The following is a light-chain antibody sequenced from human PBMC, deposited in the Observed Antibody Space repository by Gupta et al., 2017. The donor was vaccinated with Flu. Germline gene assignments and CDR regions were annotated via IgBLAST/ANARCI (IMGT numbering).Light chain of an antibody. V-gene: IGKV4-1*01. Sequence: DIVMIQSPDSLAVSLGERATINCKSSQSVLYNSNNKNYLAWYQQKPGQPPKLLIYWASTRESGVPDRFSGSGSGTDFTLTISSLQAEDVAVYYCQQYFTTPCTFGQGTELEIK. J-gene: IGKJ2*02. CDR2: WAS. CDR1: QSVLYNSNNKNY. CDR3: QQYFTTPCT.